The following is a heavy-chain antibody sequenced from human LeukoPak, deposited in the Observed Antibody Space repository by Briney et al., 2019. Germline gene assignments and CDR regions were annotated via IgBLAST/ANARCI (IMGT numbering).Heavy chain of an antibody. J-gene: IGHJ3*02. Sequence: GASVKVSCKASGYTFTSYYMHWVRQAPGQGLEWMGIIIPSGGATNYPQKFQGRITMTTDTSTSTVYMELSSLRFEDTAVYYCARVAPSIAARDAFDIWGQGTMVTVSS. CDR3: ARVAPSIAARDAFDI. V-gene: IGHV1-46*01. CDR2: IIPSGGAT. CDR1: GYTFTSYY. D-gene: IGHD6-6*01.